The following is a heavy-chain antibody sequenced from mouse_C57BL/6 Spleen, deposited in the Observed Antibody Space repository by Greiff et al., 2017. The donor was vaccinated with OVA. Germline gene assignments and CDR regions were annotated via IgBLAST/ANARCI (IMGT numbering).Heavy chain of an antibody. V-gene: IGHV1-64*01. J-gene: IGHJ2*01. Sequence: VQLQQPGAELVKPGASVKLSCKASGYTFTSYWMHWVKQRPGQGLEWIGMIHPNSGSTNYNEKFKSKATLTVDKSSSTAYMQLSSLTSEDSAVYYCARTPIYYDPYFDYWGQGTTLTVSS. CDR2: IHPNSGST. CDR3: ARTPIYYDPYFDY. D-gene: IGHD2-4*01. CDR1: GYTFTSYW.